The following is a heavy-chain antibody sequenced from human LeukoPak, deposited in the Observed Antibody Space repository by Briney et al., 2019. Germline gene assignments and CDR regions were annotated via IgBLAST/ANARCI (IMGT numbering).Heavy chain of an antibody. CDR2: INPNSGGT. V-gene: IGHV1-2*02. CDR1: GYSFTGYY. Sequence: GASVKVSCKASGYSFTGYYTHWVRQAPGQGLEWMGWINPNSGGTNYAQKFQGRVTMTRDTSISTAYMELSRLRSDDTAVYYCARVLAYSGYVFFDYWDQGTLVTVSS. J-gene: IGHJ4*02. D-gene: IGHD5-12*01. CDR3: ARVLAYSGYVFFDY.